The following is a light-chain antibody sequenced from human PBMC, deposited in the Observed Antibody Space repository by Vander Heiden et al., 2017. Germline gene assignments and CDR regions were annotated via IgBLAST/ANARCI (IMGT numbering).Light chain of an antibody. CDR1: SSDVGGYNY. Sequence: QSALTQPRSVSGSPGQSVPISCTGTSSDVGGYNYVSWYQQHPGKAPKVMIYDVTQRSSGVPDRFSGSKSGNTASLTISGLQAEDEADYYCCSYAGSLVVFGGGTKLTVL. CDR3: CSYAGSLVV. CDR2: DVT. V-gene: IGLV2-11*01. J-gene: IGLJ2*01.